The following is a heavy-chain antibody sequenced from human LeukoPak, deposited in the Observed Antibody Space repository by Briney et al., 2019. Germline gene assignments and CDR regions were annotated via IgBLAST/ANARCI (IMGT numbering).Heavy chain of an antibody. CDR2: ISSSSSYI. J-gene: IGHJ4*02. Sequence: GGSLRLSCAASGFTFSSYSMNWVRQAPGKGLEWGSSISSSSSYIYYADSAKGRFTISRDNAKNSLYVQMNSLRAEDTAVYYCARGRTRYYFDYWGQGTLVTVSS. D-gene: IGHD1-14*01. CDR3: ARGRTRYYFDY. V-gene: IGHV3-21*01. CDR1: GFTFSSYS.